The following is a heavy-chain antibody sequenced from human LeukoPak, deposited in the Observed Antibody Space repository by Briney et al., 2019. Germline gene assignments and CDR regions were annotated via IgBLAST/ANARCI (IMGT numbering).Heavy chain of an antibody. Sequence: ASVKVSCKASGYSFINYDINWVRQAPGQGLEWMGYMYPINGDAGSAPNFQGRVTFTRDTSINTAYMELSSLTSEDTAVYYCARSNYGGKRWFDPWGQGTLVIVSS. D-gene: IGHD4-23*01. J-gene: IGHJ5*02. CDR2: MYPINGDA. V-gene: IGHV1-8*03. CDR3: ARSNYGGKRWFDP. CDR1: GYSFINYD.